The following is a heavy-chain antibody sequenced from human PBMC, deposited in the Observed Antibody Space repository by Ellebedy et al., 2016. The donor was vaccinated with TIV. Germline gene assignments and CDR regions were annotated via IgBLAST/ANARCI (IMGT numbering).Heavy chain of an antibody. Sequence: MPSETLSLTCTVSGGSISSGDYYWSWIRQHPGQGLEWTGYIYNSGRTYYNPYLKSRVTISINTSKCQFSLRLGSVTAADTAVYYCARALTMVRGGGFDPWGQGTLVTVSP. D-gene: IGHD3-10*01. CDR2: IYNSGRT. CDR1: GGSISSGDYY. J-gene: IGHJ5*02. CDR3: ARALTMVRGGGFDP. V-gene: IGHV4-31*03.